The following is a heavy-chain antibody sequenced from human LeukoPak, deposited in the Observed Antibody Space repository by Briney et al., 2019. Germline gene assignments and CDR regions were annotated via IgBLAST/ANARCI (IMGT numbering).Heavy chain of an antibody. J-gene: IGHJ4*02. V-gene: IGHV4-4*07. CDR2: IYTSGST. Sequence: PSETLSLTCTVSGGSISSYYWSWIRQPAGKGLEWIGRIYTSGSTNYNPSLKSRVTMSVDTSKNQFSLKLSSVTAADTAVYYCARVPYDFWSGYYFFDYWGQGTLVTVSS. D-gene: IGHD3-3*01. CDR1: GGSISSYY. CDR3: ARVPYDFWSGYYFFDY.